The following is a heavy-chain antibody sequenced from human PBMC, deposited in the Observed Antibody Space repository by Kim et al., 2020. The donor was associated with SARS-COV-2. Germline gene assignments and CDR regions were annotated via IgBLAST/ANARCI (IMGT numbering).Heavy chain of an antibody. CDR1: GYTFTNYA. V-gene: IGHV1-3*01. Sequence: ASVKVSCKASGYTFTNYALHWVRQAPGQRLEWMGWINAGNGDTKYSQKFQDRVIITRDTSASTAYMELSSLRSEDTAVYYCSRNQRCSGGTCYLPNWFDPWGHGTLVTVSS. J-gene: IGHJ5*02. CDR2: INAGNGDT. CDR3: SRNQRCSGGTCYLPNWFDP. D-gene: IGHD2-15*01.